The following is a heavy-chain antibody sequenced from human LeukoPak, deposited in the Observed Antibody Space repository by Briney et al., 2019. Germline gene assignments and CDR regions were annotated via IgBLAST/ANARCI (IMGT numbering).Heavy chain of an antibody. CDR3: ARSPSGYRFDY. CDR1: GGSVTSGTYF. CDR2: IPNSGST. D-gene: IGHD3-22*01. Sequence: SETLSLTCTVSGGSVTSGTYFWTWIRQPPGKGLDWIGFIPNSGSTNYNPSLKSRVTISRDTSKNRFSLNLNSVTAADTAVYFCARSPSGYRFDYWGQGALVTVSS. V-gene: IGHV4-61*01. J-gene: IGHJ4*02.